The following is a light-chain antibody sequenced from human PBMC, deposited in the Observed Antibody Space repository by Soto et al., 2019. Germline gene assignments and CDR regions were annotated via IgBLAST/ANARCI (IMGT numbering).Light chain of an antibody. V-gene: IGLV2-8*01. CDR1: SSDVGGYNY. CDR3: SSYAGSYVV. CDR2: EVT. J-gene: IGLJ2*01. Sequence: QSVLTQPPSASGSPGQSVTISCTGTSSDVGGYNYVSWYQQYPGRAPKLMIYEVTKRPSGVPDRFSGSKSGNTASLTVSGLQAEDEADYYCSSYAGSYVVFGGGTKLTVL.